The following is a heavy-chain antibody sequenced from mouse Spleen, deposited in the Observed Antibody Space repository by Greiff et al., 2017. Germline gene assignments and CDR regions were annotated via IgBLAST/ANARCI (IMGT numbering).Heavy chain of an antibody. D-gene: IGHD1-1*01. CDR3: ARHGSSYGAWFAY. CDR2: ISSGGSYT. CDR1: GFTFSSYA. J-gene: IGHJ3*01. V-gene: IGHV5-9-3*01. Sequence: EVKVVESGGGLVKPGGSLKLSCAASGFTFSSYAMSWVRQTPEKRLEWVATISSGGSYTYYPDSVKGRFTISRDNAKNTLYLQMSSLRSEDTAMYYCARHGSSYGAWFAYWGQGTLVTVSA.